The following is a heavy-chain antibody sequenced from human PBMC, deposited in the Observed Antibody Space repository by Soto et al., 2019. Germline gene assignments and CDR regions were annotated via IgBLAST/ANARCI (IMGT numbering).Heavy chain of an antibody. CDR1: GYTFTSYY. J-gene: IGHJ4*02. Sequence: ASVKVSCKAYGYTFTSYYIHWVRQAPGQGLEWMGIINPSGGSTTYAQKFQGRVTMTRDTSTSTVYMELSSLRSEDTAVYYCARSDFDWLSKARYYFDYWGQGTLVTVSS. D-gene: IGHD3-9*01. CDR3: ARSDFDWLSKARYYFDY. V-gene: IGHV1-46*01. CDR2: INPSGGST.